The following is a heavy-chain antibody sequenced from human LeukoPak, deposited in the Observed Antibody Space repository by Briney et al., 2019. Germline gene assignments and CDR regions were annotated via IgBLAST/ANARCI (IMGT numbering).Heavy chain of an antibody. CDR3: ARDRVVVVPAIPYH. CDR1: GFTFSSYA. V-gene: IGHV3-30-3*01. Sequence: GSLRLSCAASGFTFSSYAMHWVRQAPGKGLEWVAVISYDGSNKYYADSVKGRFTISRDNSKNTLYLQMNSLRAEDTAVYYCARDRVVVVPAIPYHWGQGTLVTVSS. D-gene: IGHD2-2*01. CDR2: ISYDGSNK. J-gene: IGHJ5*02.